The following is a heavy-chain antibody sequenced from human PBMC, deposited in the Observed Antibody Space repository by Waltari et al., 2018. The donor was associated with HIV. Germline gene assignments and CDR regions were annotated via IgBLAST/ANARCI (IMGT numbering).Heavy chain of an antibody. J-gene: IGHJ4*02. CDR2: INTTTGNP. CDR3: GRGPGRSVDY. Sequence: QVHLVQSGSELKKPGASVKVSCKASGYTFTNFAMNWVRKAPGQGLEWMGWINTTTGNPTYAQGFTGRFVFSLDTSVTTAYLQISSLKAEDTAVYYCGRGPGRSVDYWGQGTLVTVSS. D-gene: IGHD3-10*01. CDR1: GYTFTNFA. V-gene: IGHV7-4-1*02.